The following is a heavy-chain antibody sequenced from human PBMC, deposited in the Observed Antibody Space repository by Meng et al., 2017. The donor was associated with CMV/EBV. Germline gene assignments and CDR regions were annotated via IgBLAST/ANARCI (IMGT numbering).Heavy chain of an antibody. V-gene: IGHV1-69*05. Sequence: SVKVSCEASGGTFSSYAISWVRQAPGQGLEWMGGIIPIFGTANYAQKFQGRVTITTDESTSTAYMELSSLRSEDTAVYYCASWYDYGMDVWGQGTTVTVSS. CDR1: GGTFSSYA. CDR3: ASWYDYGMDV. CDR2: IIPIFGTA. J-gene: IGHJ6*02.